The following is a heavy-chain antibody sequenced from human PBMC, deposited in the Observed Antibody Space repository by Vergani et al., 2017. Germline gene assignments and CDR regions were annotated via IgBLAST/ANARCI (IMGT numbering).Heavy chain of an antibody. CDR1: GFTFNHYA. CDR2: ISGSGGST. V-gene: IGHV3-23*01. Sequence: VQLLESGGDLVQPGGSLRLSCAASGFTFNHYAMNWVRPAPGKGLEWVSGISGSGGSTYYAGSVKGRFTISRDRSKNPLYLKMNSLNAGDTAVYYCAKANPRNSGYDYLYYYHAMDVWGQGTTVTVSS. J-gene: IGHJ6*02. D-gene: IGHD5-12*01. CDR3: AKANPRNSGYDYLYYYHAMDV.